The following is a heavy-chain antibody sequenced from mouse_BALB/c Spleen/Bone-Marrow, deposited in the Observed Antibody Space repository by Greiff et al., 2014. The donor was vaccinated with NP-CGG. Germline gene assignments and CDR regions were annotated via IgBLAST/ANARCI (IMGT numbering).Heavy chain of an antibody. CDR1: GFNIKDTY. CDR3: ATYYYGSSWGFAY. V-gene: IGHV14-3*02. D-gene: IGHD1-1*01. CDR2: IDPANGNT. Sequence: EVKLMESGAELVKPGASVKLSCTASGFNIKDTYMHWVKQRPEQGLEWIGRIDPANGNTKYDPKFQGKATITADTSSNTAYLQLSSLTSEDTAVYYCATYYYGSSWGFAYWGQGILVTVSA. J-gene: IGHJ3*01.